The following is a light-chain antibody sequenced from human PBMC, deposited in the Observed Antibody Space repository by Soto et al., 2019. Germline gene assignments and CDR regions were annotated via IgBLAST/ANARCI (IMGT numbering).Light chain of an antibody. CDR1: QSISSN. J-gene: IGKJ2*01. CDR3: QHYNNWPFT. Sequence: EIVMTQSPDILSVSPGERATLSCRANQSISSNLAWYQQKPGQAPRLLIYGAATRATGIPARFSGSGSGTDFTLTINSLQSEDFAVYYCQHYNNWPFTFGQGTKLEIK. V-gene: IGKV3-15*01. CDR2: GAA.